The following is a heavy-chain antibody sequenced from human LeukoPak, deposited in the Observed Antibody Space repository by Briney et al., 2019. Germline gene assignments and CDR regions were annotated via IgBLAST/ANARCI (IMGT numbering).Heavy chain of an antibody. Sequence: SETLSLTCAVSGGSISSTNWWSWVRQPPGKGLEWIGSIYYSGSTYYNPSLKSRVTISVDTSKNQFSLKLSSVTAADTAVYYCASLSSGAFDIWGQGTMVTVSS. CDR2: IYYSGST. CDR1: GGSISSTNW. J-gene: IGHJ3*02. D-gene: IGHD6-25*01. CDR3: ASLSSGAFDI. V-gene: IGHV4-4*02.